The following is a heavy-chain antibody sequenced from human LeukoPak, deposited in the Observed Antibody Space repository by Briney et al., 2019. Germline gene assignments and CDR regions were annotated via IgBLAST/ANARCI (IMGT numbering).Heavy chain of an antibody. CDR3: ARHLWLNYYYGMDV. CDR1: GGSISSSSYY. Sequence: SETLSLTCTVSGGSISSSSYYWGWIRQPPGKGLEWIGSIYYSGSTYYNPSLKSRATISVDTSKNQFSLKLSSVTAADTAVYYCARHLWLNYYYGMDVWGQGTTVTVSS. V-gene: IGHV4-39*01. J-gene: IGHJ6*02. CDR2: IYYSGST. D-gene: IGHD5-18*01.